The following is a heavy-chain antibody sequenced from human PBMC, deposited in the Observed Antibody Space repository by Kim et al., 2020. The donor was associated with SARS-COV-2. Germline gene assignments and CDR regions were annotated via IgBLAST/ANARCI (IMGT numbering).Heavy chain of an antibody. V-gene: IGHV3-21*01. D-gene: IGHD2-15*01. CDR2: ISSSSSYI. J-gene: IGHJ3*02. CDR3: ARDHKDIVVVVAAIPPGDAFDI. CDR1: GFTFSSYS. Sequence: GGSLRLSCAASGFTFSSYSMNWVRQAPGKALEWVSSISSSSSYIYYADSVKGRFTISRDNAKNSLYLQMNSLRAEDTAVYYCARDHKDIVVVVAAIPPGDAFDIWGQGTMFTVSS.